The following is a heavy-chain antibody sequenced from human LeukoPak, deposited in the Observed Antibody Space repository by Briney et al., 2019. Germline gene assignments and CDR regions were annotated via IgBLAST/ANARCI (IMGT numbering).Heavy chain of an antibody. Sequence: ASVKVSCKASGYTFTGYYMHWVRQAPGQGLEWMGWINPNSGGTNYAQKFQGRVTMTRDTSISTAYMELSRLRSDDTAVYYCARDLDYGGNSLDGAFDIWGQGTMVTVSS. J-gene: IGHJ3*02. D-gene: IGHD4-23*01. V-gene: IGHV1-2*02. CDR3: ARDLDYGGNSLDGAFDI. CDR2: INPNSGGT. CDR1: GYTFTGYY.